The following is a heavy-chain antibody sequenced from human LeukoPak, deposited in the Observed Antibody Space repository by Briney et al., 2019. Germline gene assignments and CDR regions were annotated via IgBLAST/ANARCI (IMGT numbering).Heavy chain of an antibody. D-gene: IGHD3-22*01. CDR3: ARGGYYDSSGYYVGY. CDR2: INSDGSST. V-gene: IGHV3-74*01. Sequence: GSLRLSCAASGFTLSSYWMHWVRQAPGKGLVWVSRINSDGSSTSYADSVKGRFTISRDNAKNTLYLQMNSLRAEDTAVYYCARGGYYDSSGYYVGYWGQGTLVTVSS. J-gene: IGHJ4*02. CDR1: GFTLSSYW.